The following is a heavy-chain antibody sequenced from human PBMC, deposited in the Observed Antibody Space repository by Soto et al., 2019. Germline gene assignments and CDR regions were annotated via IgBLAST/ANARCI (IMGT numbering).Heavy chain of an antibody. V-gene: IGHV3-33*01. Sequence: PGGSLRLSCAASGFTFSSYGMHWVRQAPGKGLEWVAVIWYDGSNKYYADSVKGRFTISRDNSKNTLYLQMNSLRAEDTAVYYCARVKDVDTAMVGAFDIWRQGTMVTVSS. J-gene: IGHJ3*02. CDR2: IWYDGSNK. CDR3: ARVKDVDTAMVGAFDI. D-gene: IGHD5-18*01. CDR1: GFTFSSYG.